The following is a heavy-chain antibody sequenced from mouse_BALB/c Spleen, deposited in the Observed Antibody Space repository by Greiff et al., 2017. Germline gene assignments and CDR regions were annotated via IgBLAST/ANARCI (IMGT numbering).Heavy chain of an antibody. D-gene: IGHD2-1*01. CDR3: ARERGKRDAMDY. J-gene: IGHJ4*01. CDR2: INPSNGRT. Sequence: QVQLKQPGAELVKPGASVKLSCKASGYTFTSYWMHWVKQRPGQGLEWIGEINPSNGRTNYIEKFKSKATLTVDKSSSTAYMQLSSLTSEDSAVYYCARERGKRDAMDYWGQGTSVTVSS. V-gene: IGHV1S81*02. CDR1: GYTFTSYW.